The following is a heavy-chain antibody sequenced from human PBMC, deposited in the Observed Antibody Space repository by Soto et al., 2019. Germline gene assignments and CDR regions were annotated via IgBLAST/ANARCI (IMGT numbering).Heavy chain of an antibody. J-gene: IGHJ4*02. CDR2: IYHSGST. V-gene: IGHV4-4*02. Sequence: PSETLSLTCAVSGGSISRINWWSWVRQPPGKGLEWIGEIYHSGSTNYNPSLKSRVTISVDKSKNQFSLKLSSVTAADTAVYYCATRDSSGYYEHFDYWGQGTLVTVS. D-gene: IGHD3-22*01. CDR3: ATRDSSGYYEHFDY. CDR1: GGSISRINW.